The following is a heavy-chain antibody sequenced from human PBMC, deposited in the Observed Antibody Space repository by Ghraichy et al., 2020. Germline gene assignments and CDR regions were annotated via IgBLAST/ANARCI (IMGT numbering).Heavy chain of an antibody. Sequence: GGSLRLSCAASGFTFSNYWMHWVRQAPGKGLVWVSRINTDGSYTSYADSVKGRFTISRDNAKNTLYLQMNSLRAEDTAVYYCSYDTTGPRDYWGQGTLVTVSS. J-gene: IGHJ4*02. CDR3: SYDTTGPRDY. CDR1: GFTFSNYW. D-gene: IGHD3-22*01. CDR2: INTDGSYT. V-gene: IGHV3-74*01.